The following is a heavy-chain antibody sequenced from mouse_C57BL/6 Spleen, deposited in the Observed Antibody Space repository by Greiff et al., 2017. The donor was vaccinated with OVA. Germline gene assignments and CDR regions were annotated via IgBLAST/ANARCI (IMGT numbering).Heavy chain of an antibody. Sequence: QVQLQQSGAELVKPGASVKISCKASGYAFSSYWMNWVKQRPGKGLEWIGQIYPGDGDTNYNGQFKGKATLTADKSSSTAYMQLSSLTSEDSAVYFCARMDYGSRVDYWGQGTTLTVSS. J-gene: IGHJ2*01. D-gene: IGHD1-1*01. CDR3: ARMDYGSRVDY. CDR2: IYPGDGDT. V-gene: IGHV1-80*01. CDR1: GYAFSSYW.